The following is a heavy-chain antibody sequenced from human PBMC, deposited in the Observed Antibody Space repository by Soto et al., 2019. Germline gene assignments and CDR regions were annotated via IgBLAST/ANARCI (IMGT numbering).Heavy chain of an antibody. Sequence: QVQLQESCPGLVKPSETLSLPCTVSGGSVSSGSFYWSWIRQPPGMGLEWIGFVYYIGRTNYNPSLQSRVAISVDPSKNQFSLKLSSVTAADTAVYYCAAGESNGLFDPWGQGTLVTVSS. CDR3: AAGESNGLFDP. J-gene: IGHJ5*02. CDR1: GGSVSSGSFY. V-gene: IGHV4-61*01. CDR2: VYYIGRT.